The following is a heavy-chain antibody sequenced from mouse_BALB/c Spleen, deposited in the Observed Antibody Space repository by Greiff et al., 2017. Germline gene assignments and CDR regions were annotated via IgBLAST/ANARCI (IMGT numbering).Heavy chain of an antibody. CDR3: ARGGRLLNYAMDY. V-gene: IGHV5-12-2*01. J-gene: IGHJ4*01. Sequence: DVKLVESGGGLVQPGGSLKLSCAASGFTFSSYTMSWVRQTPEKRLEWVAYISNGGGSTYYPDTVKGRFTISRDNAKNTLYLQMSSLKSEDTAMYYCARGGRLLNYAMDYWGQGTSVTVSS. CDR2: ISNGGGST. CDR1: GFTFSSYT. D-gene: IGHD1-1*01.